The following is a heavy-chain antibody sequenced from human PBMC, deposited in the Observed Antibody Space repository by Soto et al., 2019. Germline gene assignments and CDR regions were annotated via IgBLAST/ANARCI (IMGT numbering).Heavy chain of an antibody. CDR3: ARAIIVATIST. CDR2: ISSSSTYT. D-gene: IGHD5-12*01. V-gene: IGHV3-21*01. J-gene: IGHJ6*02. CDR1: GCTFSNYG. Sequence: EVQLEESGGGLVKPGGSLRLSCVASGCTFSNYGMNWVRLAPGKGLEWVSLISSSSTYTHYADSVQGRFTISRDNGKNSLYLQMNSLRADDTAVYYCARAIIVATISTWGQGTTVTVSS.